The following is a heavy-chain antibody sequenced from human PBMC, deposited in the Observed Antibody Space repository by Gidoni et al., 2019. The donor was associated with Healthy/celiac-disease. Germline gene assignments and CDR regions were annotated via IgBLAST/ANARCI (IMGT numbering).Heavy chain of an antibody. J-gene: IGHJ6*02. CDR1: GVTFSGSA. Sequence: EVQLVESGGGLVQTGGSLKLSCAASGVTFSGSAMHWVRQASGKGLEWVGRIRSKANSYATAYAASVKGRFTISRDDSKNTAYLQMNSLKTEDTAVYYCTSRNTVYGMDVWGQGTTVTVSS. CDR3: TSRNTVYGMDV. V-gene: IGHV3-73*02. D-gene: IGHD4-17*01. CDR2: IRSKANSYAT.